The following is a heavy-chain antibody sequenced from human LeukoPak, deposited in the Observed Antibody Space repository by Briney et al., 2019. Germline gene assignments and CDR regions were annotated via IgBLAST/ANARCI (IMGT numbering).Heavy chain of an antibody. CDR2: INQVESEK. V-gene: IGHV3-7*04. CDR1: GFTISFYW. J-gene: IGHJ4*02. Sequence: GGSLRLSCAASGFTISFYWMSWVRQAPGKGLEWVANINQVESEKNYVDSVKGRFTISRDNAKNSLYLQMNSVRAEDTAMYYCVRDGGYYGPDSWGQGALVSVSS. CDR3: VRDGGYYGPDS. D-gene: IGHD3-10*01.